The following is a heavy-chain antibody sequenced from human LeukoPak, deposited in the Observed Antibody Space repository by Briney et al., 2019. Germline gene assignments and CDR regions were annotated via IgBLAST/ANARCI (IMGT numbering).Heavy chain of an antibody. CDR1: GGTFSSYA. CDR3: ARVGSYGDYYLPFDY. V-gene: IGHV1-69*13. J-gene: IGHJ4*02. CDR2: IIPIFGTA. D-gene: IGHD4-17*01. Sequence: ASVKVSCKASGGTFSSYAISWVRQAPGQGLEWMGGIIPIFGTANYAQKFQGRVTITADESTSTAYMELSSLRSEDTAVYYCARVGSYGDYYLPFDYWGQGTLVTVSS.